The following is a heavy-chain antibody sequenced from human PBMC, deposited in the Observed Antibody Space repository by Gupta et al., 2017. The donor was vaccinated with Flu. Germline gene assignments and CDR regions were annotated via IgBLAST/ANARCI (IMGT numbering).Heavy chain of an antibody. Sequence: AQLLEPGGDLVQTGGSLRPSCAASGFTFSSYVMTWVGQAPGKGREWVAGISGSGGSRDYADSVKGRFTISRENSKNTLYLQMTSLRAEDTALYYCAKTSGYNYGYNWGQGTLVTVSS. CDR2: ISGSGGSR. V-gene: IGHV3-23*01. CDR3: AKTSGYNYGYN. CDR1: GFTFSSYV. D-gene: IGHD5-18*01. J-gene: IGHJ4*02.